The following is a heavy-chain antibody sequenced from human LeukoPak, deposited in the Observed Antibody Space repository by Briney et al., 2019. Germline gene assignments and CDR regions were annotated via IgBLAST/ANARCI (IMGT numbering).Heavy chain of an antibody. CDR3: AKVHVTGTYSQWYFDL. CDR1: GFTFTSYA. V-gene: IGHV3-23*01. Sequence: GGSLRLSCAASGFTFTSYAMTWVRQAPGKGLVWVSVIGGSGDRTYYADSVKGRFTISRDNSKNTLYLQMNSLRAEDTAVYYCAKVHVTGTYSQWYFDLWGRGTLVTVSS. D-gene: IGHD1-1*01. J-gene: IGHJ2*01. CDR2: IGGSGDRT.